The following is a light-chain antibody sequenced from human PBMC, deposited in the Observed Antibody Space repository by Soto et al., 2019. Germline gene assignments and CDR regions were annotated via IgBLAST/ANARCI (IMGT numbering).Light chain of an antibody. J-gene: IGKJ1*01. CDR3: LQDYNYPRT. CDR2: AAS. V-gene: IGKV1-6*02. CDR1: KGIRND. Sequence: AIQMTQSPSSLSASVGDRVTITCRASKGIRNDLGWYQQKPGKAPKLLIYAASSLQIGVPSRFSGSASGTDFTLTISSLQPQDFATYYCLQDYNYPRTFGQGTKVEVK.